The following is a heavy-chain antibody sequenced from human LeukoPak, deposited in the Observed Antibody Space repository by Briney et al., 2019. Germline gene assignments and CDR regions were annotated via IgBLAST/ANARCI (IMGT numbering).Heavy chain of an antibody. D-gene: IGHD1-1*01. J-gene: IGHJ4*02. V-gene: IGHV4-4*07. CDR2: IYSSGFT. CDR3: ARGGSSGRTGDY. CDR1: GGSISRYW. Sequence: SETLSLTCTVSGGSISRYWWGWIRQPPGKGLEWIGHIYSSGFTNYNPSLKSRVTMSVDTSTNQSSLNLSSVTAADTAVYYCARGGSSGRTGDYWGQGTLVTVTS.